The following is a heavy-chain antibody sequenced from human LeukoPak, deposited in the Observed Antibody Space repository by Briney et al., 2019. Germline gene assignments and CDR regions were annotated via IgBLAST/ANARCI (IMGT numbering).Heavy chain of an antibody. CDR1: GFTFRSYG. Sequence: PGGSLRPPCAASGFTFRSYGMQWVRQAPGKGLEWVAYISDDGNTKYYVESVKGRFTVSRDNSKSTLYLQMNSLRDEDTAVYYCARRAVTGSNCFDYWGQGSLVTVSS. CDR3: ARRAVTGSNCFDY. D-gene: IGHD6-19*01. V-gene: IGHV3-30*03. CDR2: ISDDGNTK. J-gene: IGHJ4*02.